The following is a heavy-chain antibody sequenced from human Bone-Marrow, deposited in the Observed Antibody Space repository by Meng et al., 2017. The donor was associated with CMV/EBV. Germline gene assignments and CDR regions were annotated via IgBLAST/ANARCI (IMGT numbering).Heavy chain of an antibody. J-gene: IGHJ6*02. Sequence: GESLKISCAASGFTFSSYEMNWVRQAPGKGLEWVSSISGSSDYIYYADSVKGRFTISRDNTKNSLYLQTNSLSAEDTAVYYCARVHKWLQSRGYYYGLDVWGQGTTVTVSS. CDR1: GFTFSSYE. CDR2: ISGSSDYI. V-gene: IGHV3-21*06. D-gene: IGHD5-24*01. CDR3: ARVHKWLQSRGYYYGLDV.